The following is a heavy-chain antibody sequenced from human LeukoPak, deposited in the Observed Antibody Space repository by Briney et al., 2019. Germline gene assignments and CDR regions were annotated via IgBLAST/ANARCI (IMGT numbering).Heavy chain of an antibody. D-gene: IGHD1/OR15-1a*01. CDR3: AKDWFATTDY. V-gene: IGHV3-74*01. J-gene: IGHJ4*02. Sequence: QPGGSLRLSCAASGFPFSISRMHSLRQVPGKGLMWVSRITTDETTTYADSVRGRFTISRDNAKNTVYLQMNSLRVEDTAVYYCAKDWFATTDYWGQGILVTVSS. CDR2: ITTDETT. CDR1: GFPFSISR.